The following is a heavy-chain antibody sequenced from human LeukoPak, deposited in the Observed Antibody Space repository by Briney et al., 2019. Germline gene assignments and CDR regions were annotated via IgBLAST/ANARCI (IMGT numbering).Heavy chain of an antibody. V-gene: IGHV4-34*01. J-gene: IGHJ4*02. CDR2: INHSGST. Sequence: GSLRLSCTVSGFTVSSNSMSWVRQAPGKGLEWIGEINHSGSTNYNPSLKSRVTISVDTSKNQFSLKLSSVTAADTAMYYCARGTLYSGWSYYFDYWGQGSQVTVSS. CDR3: ARGTLYSGWSYYFDY. CDR1: GFTVSSNS. D-gene: IGHD6-19*01.